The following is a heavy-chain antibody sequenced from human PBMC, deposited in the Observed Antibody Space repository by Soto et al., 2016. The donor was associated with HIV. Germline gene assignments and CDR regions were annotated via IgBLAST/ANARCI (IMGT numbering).Heavy chain of an antibody. CDR3: ARGYYYDSSGYYYQYFHH. CDR2: IIPIFGTA. J-gene: IGHJ1*01. D-gene: IGHD3-22*01. CDR1: GGTFSRYA. V-gene: IGHV1-69*01. Sequence: QVQLVRSGAEVKKPGSSVKVSCKASGGTFSRYAISWVRQAPGQGLEWMGGIIPIFGTANYAQKFQGRVTITADESTSTAYMELSSLISEDTAVFYCARGYYYDSSGYYYQYFHHWGQGTLVTVSS.